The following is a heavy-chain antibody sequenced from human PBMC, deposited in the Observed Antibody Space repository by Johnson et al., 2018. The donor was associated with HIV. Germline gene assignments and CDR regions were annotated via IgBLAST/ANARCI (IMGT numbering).Heavy chain of an antibody. D-gene: IGHD5-18*01. CDR2: IYRGGST. J-gene: IGHJ3*01. V-gene: IGHV3-66*03. Sequence: VQLVESGGGLIQPGGSLRLSCAASGFTVSSNYMSWVRQAPGKGLEWVSVIYRGGSTYYADSVKGRFTISRDNSKNTLYLQINSLRPEDSAVYYCAKGEAQEGWIQIRLYAFDFWGQGTLVTVSS. CDR3: AKGEAQEGWIQIRLYAFDF. CDR1: GFTVSSNY.